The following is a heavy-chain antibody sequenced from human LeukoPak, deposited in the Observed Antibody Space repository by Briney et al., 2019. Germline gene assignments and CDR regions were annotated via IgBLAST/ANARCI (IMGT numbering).Heavy chain of an antibody. V-gene: IGHV3-23*01. CDR1: GFPVSSYA. CDR2: ISGSGGST. D-gene: IGHD3-10*01. CDR3: AKDNRWEYGSGSYYNSPHYYYMDV. J-gene: IGHJ6*03. Sequence: PGGSLTLSCAASGFPVSSYAMSWVRQAPGKGLEWVSAISGSGGSTYYADSVKGRFTISRDNSKDTLYLQMKSLRAEDTAVYYCAKDNRWEYGSGSYYNSPHYYYMDVWGKGTTVTISS.